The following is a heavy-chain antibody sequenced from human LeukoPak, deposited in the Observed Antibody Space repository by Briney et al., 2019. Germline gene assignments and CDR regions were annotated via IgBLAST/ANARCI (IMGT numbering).Heavy chain of an antibody. CDR2: ISHSGST. J-gene: IGHJ4*02. CDR1: GGSISSSYW. D-gene: IGHD4-11*01. V-gene: IGHV4-4*02. CDR3: ARGDNYNFDY. Sequence: PSETLSLTCTVSGGSISSSYWWSWVRQPPGKGLEWIGEISHSGSTNYNPSLKSRVTMSVDKSKNQFSLKLNFVTAADTAVYFCARGDNYNFDYWGQGTLVTVSS.